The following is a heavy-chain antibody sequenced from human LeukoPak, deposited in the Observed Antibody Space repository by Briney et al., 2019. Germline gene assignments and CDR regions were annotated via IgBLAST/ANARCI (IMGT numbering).Heavy chain of an antibody. CDR3: AKDQRLCTSCYAGMFDY. D-gene: IGHD2-2*01. CDR1: GFTFSSYG. V-gene: IGHV3-30*02. Sequence: GGSLRLSCAASGFTFSSYGMHWVRQAPGKGLEWVAFTRYDGSNKYYADSVKGQFTISRDNSKNTLYLQMNSLRAEDTAVYYCAKDQRLCTSCYAGMFDYWGQGTLVTVSS. CDR2: TRYDGSNK. J-gene: IGHJ4*02.